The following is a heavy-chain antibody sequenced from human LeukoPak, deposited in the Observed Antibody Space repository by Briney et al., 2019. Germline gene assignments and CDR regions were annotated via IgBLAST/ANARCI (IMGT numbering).Heavy chain of an antibody. CDR3: ARGPIVVGTYYYMDV. J-gene: IGHJ6*03. D-gene: IGHD2-2*01. V-gene: IGHV3-NL1*01. CDR2: IYSGGST. CDR1: GFTFSSFG. Sequence: GGSLRLSCAASGFTFSSFGIHWVRQAPGKGLEWVSVIYSGGSTNYADSVKGRFTISRDNAKNTLYLQMNSLRVEDTAVYYCARGPIVVGTYYYMDVWGKGTTVTVSS.